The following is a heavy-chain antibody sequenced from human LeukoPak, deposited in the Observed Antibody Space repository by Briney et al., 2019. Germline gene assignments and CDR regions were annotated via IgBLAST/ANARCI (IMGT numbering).Heavy chain of an antibody. V-gene: IGHV3-7*01. J-gene: IGHJ4*02. Sequence: GGSLRLSCAASGFTFSSYWMSWVRQAPGKGLEWVANIKQDGSEKHYVDSVKGRFTISRDNAKNSLYLQMNSLRAEDTAVYYCSRGPSPIFGVVDYWGQGTLVTVSS. D-gene: IGHD3-3*01. CDR2: IKQDGSEK. CDR1: GFTFSSYW. CDR3: SRGPSPIFGVVDY.